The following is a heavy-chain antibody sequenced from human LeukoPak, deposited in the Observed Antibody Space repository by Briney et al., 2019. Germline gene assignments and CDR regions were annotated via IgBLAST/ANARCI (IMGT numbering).Heavy chain of an antibody. Sequence: SETLSLTCAVSGGSISSSNWWSWVRQPPGKGLEWIGEINHSGSTNYNPSLKSRVTISVDTSKNQFSLKLSSVTAADTAVYYCASSIAVAAPWGQGTLVTVSS. CDR2: INHSGST. V-gene: IGHV4-4*02. CDR3: ASSIAVAAP. D-gene: IGHD6-19*01. CDR1: GGSISSSNW. J-gene: IGHJ5*02.